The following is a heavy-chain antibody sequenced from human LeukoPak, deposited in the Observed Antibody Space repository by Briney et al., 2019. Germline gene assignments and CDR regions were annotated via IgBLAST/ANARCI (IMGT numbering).Heavy chain of an antibody. J-gene: IGHJ4*02. Sequence: ASVKVSYKASGYTFTNYYMHWVRQAPGQGLEWMGIISPSGGSTSYAQKFQGRVTMTRDTSTGTVYMELSSLGSEDTAVYYCARELTTGMYFFDYWGQGTLVTVSS. CDR3: ARELTTGMYFFDY. CDR1: GYTFTNYY. D-gene: IGHD1-1*01. CDR2: ISPSGGST. V-gene: IGHV1-46*01.